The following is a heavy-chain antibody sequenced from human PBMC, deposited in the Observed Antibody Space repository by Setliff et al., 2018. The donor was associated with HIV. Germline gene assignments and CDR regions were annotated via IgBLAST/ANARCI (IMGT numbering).Heavy chain of an antibody. CDR1: GYTFSEYA. CDR2: IDTDNGYR. CDR3: ARWCAAAGCYPAIYHFDS. Sequence: VASVKVSCKASGYTFSEYAIHWVRQAPGQRLEWMGRIDTDNGYRRYSPKLQGRVTITKDTSANTAYMELRGLRSEDTAVYYCARWCAAAGCYPAIYHFDSWGQGTLVTSPQ. V-gene: IGHV1-3*04. D-gene: IGHD2-2*01. J-gene: IGHJ4*02.